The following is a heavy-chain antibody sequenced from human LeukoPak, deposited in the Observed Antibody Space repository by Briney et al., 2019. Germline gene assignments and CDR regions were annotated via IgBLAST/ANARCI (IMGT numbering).Heavy chain of an antibody. D-gene: IGHD3-10*01. CDR2: FDPEDGET. J-gene: IGHJ4*02. CDR3: ATNYHGSGPLDY. Sequence: VASVKVSCKVSGYTLTELSMHWVRQAPGKGLEWMGGFDPEDGETIYAQKFQGRVTMTEDTSTDTAYMELSSLRSEDTAVYYCATNYHGSGPLDYWGQGTLVTVSS. V-gene: IGHV1-24*01. CDR1: GYTLTELS.